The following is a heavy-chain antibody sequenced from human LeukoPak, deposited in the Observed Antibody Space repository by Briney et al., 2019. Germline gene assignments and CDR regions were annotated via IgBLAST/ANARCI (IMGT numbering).Heavy chain of an antibody. V-gene: IGHV3-23*01. J-gene: IGHJ4*02. CDR3: ATDRGWLQFDY. CDR2: ISGSGGST. D-gene: IGHD5-24*01. Sequence: GGSLRLSCAASGFTFSSYAVHWVRQAPGKGLEWVSAISGSGGSTYYADSVKGRFTISRDNSKNTLYLQMNSLRAEDTAVYYCATDRGWLQFDYWGQGTLVTVPS. CDR1: GFTFSSYA.